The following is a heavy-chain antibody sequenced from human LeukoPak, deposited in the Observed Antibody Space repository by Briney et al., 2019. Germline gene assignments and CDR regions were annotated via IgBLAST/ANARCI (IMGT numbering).Heavy chain of an antibody. CDR1: GGSISSSSYY. CDR2: IYYSGST. J-gene: IGHJ5*02. D-gene: IGHD6-19*01. Sequence: SETLSLTCTVSGGSISSSSYYWSWIRQPPGKGLEWIGYIYYSGSTNYNPSLKSRVTISVDTSKNQFSMNLNSVTAADTAVYYCAKGAGPPWFDPWGQGTLVTVSS. CDR3: AKGAGPPWFDP. V-gene: IGHV4-61*05.